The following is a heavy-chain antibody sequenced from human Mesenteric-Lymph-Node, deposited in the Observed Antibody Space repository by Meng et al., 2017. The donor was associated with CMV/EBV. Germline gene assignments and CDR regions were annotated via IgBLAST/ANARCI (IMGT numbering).Heavy chain of an antibody. J-gene: IGHJ6*02. CDR1: GFTFSSDA. D-gene: IGHD1-26*01. CDR2: ITSGGDYT. CDR3: AKNQVGYYYGMDV. Sequence: ETLSLTCAASGFTFSSDAMSWVRQAPGKGLEWVSAITSGGDYTYYADSVKGRFTISRDNSKNTLYLQMNSLRVEDTAVYYCAKNQVGYYYGMDVWGQGTTVTVSS. V-gene: IGHV3-23*01.